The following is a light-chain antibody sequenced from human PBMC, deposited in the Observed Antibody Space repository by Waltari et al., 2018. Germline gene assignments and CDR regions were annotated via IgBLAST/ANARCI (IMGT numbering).Light chain of an antibody. CDR1: GSNIGAGYD. CDR2: GVT. J-gene: IGLJ2*01. Sequence: QSVLTQPPSVSGAPGQRVTISCTGGGSNIGAGYDVHWYRQLPGKAPELLIYGVTNRPSGVPDRFVGSLSDTSASLAITGLQAEDEADYYCQSYDTSLSVVFGGGTKLTV. CDR3: QSYDTSLSVV. V-gene: IGLV1-40*01.